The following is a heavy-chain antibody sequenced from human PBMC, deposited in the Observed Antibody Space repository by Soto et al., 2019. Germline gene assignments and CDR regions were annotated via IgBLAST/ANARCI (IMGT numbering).Heavy chain of an antibody. CDR3: AKDGIAAALWFDP. D-gene: IGHD6-13*01. V-gene: IGHV3-30*18. J-gene: IGHJ5*02. CDR1: GFTFSSYG. CDR2: ISYDGSNK. Sequence: PGGSLRLSCAASGFTFSSYGMHWVRQAPGKGLEWVAVISYDGSNKYYADSVKGRFTISRDNSKNTPYLQMNSLRAEDTAVYYCAKDGIAAALWFDPWGQGTLVTVSS.